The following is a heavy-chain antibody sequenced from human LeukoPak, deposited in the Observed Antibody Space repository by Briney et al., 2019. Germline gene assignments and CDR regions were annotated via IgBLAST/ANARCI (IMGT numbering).Heavy chain of an antibody. J-gene: IGHJ6*04. CDR2: ISGSGGST. Sequence: GGSLRLSCSASGFTFSSYGMSWVRQAPGKGLEWVSVISGSGGSTYYADSVKGRFTISRDNAKNSLYLQMNSLRAEDTAVYYCAELGITMIGGVWGKGTTVTISS. CDR1: GFTFSSYG. V-gene: IGHV3-23*01. CDR3: AELGITMIGGV. D-gene: IGHD3-10*02.